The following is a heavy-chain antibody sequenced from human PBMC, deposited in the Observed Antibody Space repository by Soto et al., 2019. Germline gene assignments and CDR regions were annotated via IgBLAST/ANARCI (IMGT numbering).Heavy chain of an antibody. V-gene: IGHV4-34*01. CDR3: ARDDRTVVTSYSVDV. CDR2: INHSGTI. Sequence: QVRLQQWGAGLLKPSETLSLTCAVYDGSLGRDYCTWIRQAPGKGLVWIGEINHSGTINFDPSLMSCLTISVDTSKKVLSLKLSSVTDADTARYYCARDDRTVVTSYSVDVLGQGTTGTVSS. CDR1: DGSLGRDY. J-gene: IGHJ6*02. D-gene: IGHD2-21*02.